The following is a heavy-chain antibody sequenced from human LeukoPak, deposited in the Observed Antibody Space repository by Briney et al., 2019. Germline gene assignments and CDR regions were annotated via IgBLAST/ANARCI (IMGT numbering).Heavy chain of an antibody. V-gene: IGHV3-21*01. CDR3: AREKYCVCGDCLHGRFYFDC. CDR2: ITSSSTYI. J-gene: IGHJ4*02. CDR1: GFIFSSYS. D-gene: IGHD2-21*02. Sequence: GGSLRLSCAASGFIFSSYSMNWVRQAPGKGLEWVSSITSSSTYIYYADSVKGRFTISRDNAKNSLYLQMNTLRAEDTAVYYCAREKYCVCGDCLHGRFYFDCWGQGTLVTISS.